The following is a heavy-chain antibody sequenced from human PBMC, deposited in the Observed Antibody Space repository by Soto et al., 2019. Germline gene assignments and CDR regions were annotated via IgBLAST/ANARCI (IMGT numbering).Heavy chain of an antibody. Sequence: EVQLLESGGGLVQPGGSLRLSCAASGFTFSGYAMNWVRQAPGKGLEWVSVISGSGDSTYYADSVKGRFTISRDNSKNRLYLQRNSLSAEDTAVYCCARRSSGWYFDYWGQGTLVTVSS. CDR1: GFTFSGYA. CDR3: ARRSSGWYFDY. J-gene: IGHJ4*02. V-gene: IGHV3-23*01. CDR2: ISGSGDST. D-gene: IGHD6-19*01.